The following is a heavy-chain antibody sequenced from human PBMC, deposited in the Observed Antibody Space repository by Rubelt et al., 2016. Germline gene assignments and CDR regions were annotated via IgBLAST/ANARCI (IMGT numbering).Heavy chain of an antibody. J-gene: IGHJ4*02. V-gene: IGHV3-23*01. Sequence: GKGLEWVSAISGSGGSTYYADSVKGRFTMSRDNSKNTLYLQMNSLRAEDTAVYYCARNYDSSGYYYGTGDYWGQGTLVTVSS. CDR2: ISGSGGST. CDR3: ARNYDSSGYYYGTGDY. D-gene: IGHD3-22*01.